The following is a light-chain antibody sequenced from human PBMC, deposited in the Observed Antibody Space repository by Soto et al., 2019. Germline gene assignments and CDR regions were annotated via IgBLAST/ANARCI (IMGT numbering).Light chain of an antibody. CDR3: QHYYSYAEA. J-gene: IGKJ1*01. CDR2: KAS. CDR1: QTISSW. Sequence: DIQMTQSPSTLSGSVGDRVTITCRASQTISSWLAWYQQKPGKAPKLLIYKASTLKIGVPSRFSGSGSGTECTLTISSLQPDDFATYYCQHYYSYAEAFCQGTKVEVK. V-gene: IGKV1-5*03.